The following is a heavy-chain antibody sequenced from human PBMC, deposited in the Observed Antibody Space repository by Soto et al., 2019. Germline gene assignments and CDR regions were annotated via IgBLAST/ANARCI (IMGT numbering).Heavy chain of an antibody. CDR3: TTSPHRDSERVFV. D-gene: IGHD1-26*01. CDR1: GFTFSTYW. Sequence: EVQLVESGGGLVQPGGSLRLSCAASGFTFSTYWMSWVRRTPGKGLEWVANIKQDGTEKYYVDPVRGRLTVSRDNAKSSLYLQMHSLRVGDTAVYYCTTSPHRDSERVFVWGQGTAVTVS. J-gene: IGHJ6*02. CDR2: IKQDGTEK. V-gene: IGHV3-7*01.